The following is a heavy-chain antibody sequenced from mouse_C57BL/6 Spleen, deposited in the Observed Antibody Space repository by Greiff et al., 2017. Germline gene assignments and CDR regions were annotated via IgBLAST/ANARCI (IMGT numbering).Heavy chain of an antibody. Sequence: EVKLMESGEGLVKPGGSLKLSCAASGFTFSSYAMSWVRQTPEKRLAWVAYISSGGDYIYYADTVKGRFTISRDNARNTLYLQMSSLESEDPGMYYCTREEAFAYWGQGTLVTVSA. CDR2: ISSGGDYI. V-gene: IGHV5-9-1*02. J-gene: IGHJ3*01. CDR3: TREEAFAY. CDR1: GFTFSSYA. D-gene: IGHD6-1*01.